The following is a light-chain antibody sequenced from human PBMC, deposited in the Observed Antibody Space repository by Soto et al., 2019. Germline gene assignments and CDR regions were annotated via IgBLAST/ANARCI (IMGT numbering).Light chain of an antibody. V-gene: IGKV3-20*01. CDR2: GAS. J-gene: IGKJ2*01. Sequence: EIVLTQSPGTLSLSPGERATLSCRDSRSISSSYLAWYQQKPGQAPRLLIYGASSRATGIPDRFSGSGSGTDFTLTISRLEPEDFAVYYCQPYGSSPGYTFGLGTKLEIK. CDR3: QPYGSSPGYT. CDR1: RSISSSY.